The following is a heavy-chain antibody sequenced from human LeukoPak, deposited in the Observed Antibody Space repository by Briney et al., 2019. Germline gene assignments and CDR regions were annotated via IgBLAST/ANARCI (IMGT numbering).Heavy chain of an antibody. CDR1: GFTFNTYS. CDR2: ISSSSSYI. CDR3: ARDGVGATTCFDY. J-gene: IGHJ4*02. D-gene: IGHD1-26*01. V-gene: IGHV3-21*01. Sequence: PGGALRLAWAASGFTFNTYSIDWVRQAPGKGLEWVSSISSSSSYIYYADSVKGRFTISRDNAKNSLYLQMNSLRAEDTAVYYCARDGVGATTCFDYWGQGTLVTVSS.